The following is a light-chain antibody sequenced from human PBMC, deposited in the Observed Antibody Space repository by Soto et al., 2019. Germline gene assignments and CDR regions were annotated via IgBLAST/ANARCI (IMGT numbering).Light chain of an antibody. CDR1: QSFTSSY. CDR3: QQYTNSPGT. Sequence: EIVLTQSPGTLSFSPGERAILSCRASQSFTSSYLAWYRQKPGQAPRLLIYGASTRATGIPDRFSGVGSGTYFTRTISRLEPEDSAVYYCQQYTNSPGTFGQGTKVDIK. CDR2: GAS. V-gene: IGKV3-20*01. J-gene: IGKJ1*01.